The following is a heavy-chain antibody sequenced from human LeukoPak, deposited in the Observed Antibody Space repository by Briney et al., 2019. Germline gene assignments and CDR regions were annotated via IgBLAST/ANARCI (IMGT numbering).Heavy chain of an antibody. J-gene: IGHJ5*02. Sequence: ASVKVSCKASGYTFTSYYMHWLRQAPGQGLEWMGIINPSGGSTSYAQKFQGRVTMTRDMSTSTVYMELSSLRSEDTAVYYCARSMTTANWFDPWGQGTLVTVSS. CDR2: INPSGGST. CDR1: GYTFTSYY. V-gene: IGHV1-46*01. D-gene: IGHD4-11*01. CDR3: ARSMTTANWFDP.